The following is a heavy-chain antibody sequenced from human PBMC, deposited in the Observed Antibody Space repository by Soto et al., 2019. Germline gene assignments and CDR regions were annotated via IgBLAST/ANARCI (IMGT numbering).Heavy chain of an antibody. CDR3: ARERGLNYYVSSGYYPPFYYYGLDV. Sequence: SETLSLTCNVSGGSISSYYLSWIRQPPGKGLEWIGYIYYSGSTNYNPSLKSRVTISVDTSKNQFSLKLSSVTAADTAVYYCARERGLNYYVSSGYYPPFYYYGLDVWGQGTTVTVS. J-gene: IGHJ6*02. D-gene: IGHD3-22*01. CDR1: GGSISSYY. CDR2: IYYSGST. V-gene: IGHV4-59*01.